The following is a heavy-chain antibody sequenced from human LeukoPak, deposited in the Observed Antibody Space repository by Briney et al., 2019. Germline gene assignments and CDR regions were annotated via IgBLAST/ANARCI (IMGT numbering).Heavy chain of an antibody. J-gene: IGHJ4*02. D-gene: IGHD2-15*01. Sequence: GGSLRLSCAASGFTFSSYSVNWVRQAPGKGLEWVSSISSSSSYIYYADSVKGRFTISRDNAKNSLYLQMNSLRAEDTAVYYCARGGGFCSGGSCYPPLDYWGQGTLVTVSS. CDR1: GFTFSSYS. CDR2: ISSSSSYI. V-gene: IGHV3-21*01. CDR3: ARGGGFCSGGSCYPPLDY.